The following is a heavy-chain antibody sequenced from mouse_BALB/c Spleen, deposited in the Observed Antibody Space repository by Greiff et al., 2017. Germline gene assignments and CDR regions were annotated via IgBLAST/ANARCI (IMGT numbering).Heavy chain of an antibody. CDR3: ARKDYRYGLFAY. V-gene: IGHV5-4*02. CDR1: GFTFSDYY. Sequence: DVHLVESGGGLVKPGGSLKLSCAASGFTFSDYYMYWVRQTPEKRLEWVATISDGGSYTYYPDSVKGRFTISRDNAKNNLYLQMSSLKSEDTAMYYCARKDYRYGLFAYWGQGTLVTVSA. J-gene: IGHJ3*01. D-gene: IGHD2-14*01. CDR2: ISDGGSYT.